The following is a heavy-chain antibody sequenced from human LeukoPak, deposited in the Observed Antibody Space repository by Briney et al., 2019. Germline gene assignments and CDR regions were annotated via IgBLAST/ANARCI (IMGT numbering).Heavy chain of an antibody. CDR1: GYTFTGYY. Sequence: ASVKVSCKASGYTFTGYYMHWVRQAPGQGLEWMGWINPNSGGTNYAQKFQGRVTMTRDTSISTAYMELSRLRSDDTAVYYCARGLRGELSLEYNWFDPWGQGTLVTVSS. V-gene: IGHV1-2*02. J-gene: IGHJ5*02. CDR2: INPNSGGT. CDR3: ARGLRGELSLEYNWFDP. D-gene: IGHD3-16*02.